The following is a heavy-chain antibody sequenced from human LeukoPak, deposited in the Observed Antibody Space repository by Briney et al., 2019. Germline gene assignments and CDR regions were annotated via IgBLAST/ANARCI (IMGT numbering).Heavy chain of an antibody. CDR2: IWYDGSNK. D-gene: IGHD3-9*01. Sequence: PGRSLSLSCAASGFTFSSYGMHWVRQAPGKGLGWVAVIWYDGSNKYYADSVKGRFTISRDNPKNTLYLQMNSLRAEDTAVYYCARGTTSYYDILTGYYKGYYFDYWGQGTLVTVSS. V-gene: IGHV3-33*01. CDR3: ARGTTSYYDILTGYYKGYYFDY. J-gene: IGHJ4*02. CDR1: GFTFSSYG.